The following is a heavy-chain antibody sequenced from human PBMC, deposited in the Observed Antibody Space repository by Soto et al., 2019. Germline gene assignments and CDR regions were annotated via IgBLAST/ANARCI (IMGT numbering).Heavy chain of an antibody. CDR2: IYGNDDK. D-gene: IGHD4-17*01. Sequence: QITLKESGPTLVKPTQALTLTCTFSGFSLSTREVVVGWVRQPPGKAPEWLTFIYGNDDKRYSPSLRSRLTITKDSSKSQVILTMTNMDPVDTATYYCVHRTTVTSVDYWVQGTLVSVSS. J-gene: IGHJ4*02. CDR3: VHRTTVTSVDY. V-gene: IGHV2-5*01. CDR1: GFSLSTREVV.